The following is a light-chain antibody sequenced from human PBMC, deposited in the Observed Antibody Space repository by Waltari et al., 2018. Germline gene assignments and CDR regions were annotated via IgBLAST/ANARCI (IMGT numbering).Light chain of an antibody. CDR1: NNDIGRYNL. CDR2: GGN. V-gene: IGLV2-23*01. CDR3: CSYAGTPRVV. J-gene: IGLJ2*01. Sequence: QSALTQPASVSGSPGQSITISCTGTNNDIGRYNLVSGYQQHPCKAPKVIIFGGNQRPSGVSKRFSGSKSGNTASLTVSGLQPEDEADYYCCSYAGTPRVVFGGGTKLTVL.